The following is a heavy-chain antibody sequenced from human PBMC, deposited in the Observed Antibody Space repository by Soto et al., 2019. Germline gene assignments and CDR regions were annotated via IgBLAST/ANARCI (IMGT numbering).Heavy chain of an antibody. Sequence: ASVKVSCKASGYTFTSYDSKWVRQATGQGLEWMGWMNPNSGNTGYAQKFQGRVTMTRNTSISTAYMELSSLRSEDTAVYYCKTFGSSWWNDAFDIWGQGTMVTVSS. J-gene: IGHJ3*02. D-gene: IGHD6-13*01. CDR3: KTFGSSWWNDAFDI. V-gene: IGHV1-8*01. CDR2: MNPNSGNT. CDR1: GYTFTSYD.